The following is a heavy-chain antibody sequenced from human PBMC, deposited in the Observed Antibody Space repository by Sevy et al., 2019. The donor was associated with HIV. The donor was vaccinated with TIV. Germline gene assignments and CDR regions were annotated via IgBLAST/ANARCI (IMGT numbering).Heavy chain of an antibody. Sequence: GGSLRLSCAASGFIFSGSAMHWVRQASGKGLEWVGRIRSKANSYATAYAASVKGRFTISRDGSKNTAFLQMNSLTTEDTAVYYCTALESSRGSDYWGQGTLVTVSS. D-gene: IGHD6-13*01. CDR2: IRSKANSYAT. CDR3: TALESSRGSDY. J-gene: IGHJ4*02. CDR1: GFIFSGSA. V-gene: IGHV3-73*01.